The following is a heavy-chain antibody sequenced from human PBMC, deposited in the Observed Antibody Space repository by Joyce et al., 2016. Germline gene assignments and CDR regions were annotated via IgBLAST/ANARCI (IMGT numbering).Heavy chain of an antibody. CDR2: IYHSGGT. J-gene: IGHJ4*02. V-gene: IGHV4-4*02. CDR1: GGSISSSSW. CDR3: ARALKTVTVFGVVTYYFDY. Sequence: QVQLQESGPGLVKPSGTLSLTCAVSGGSISSSSWWSWVRQPPGKGLEWIGEIYHSGGTNYNPSLKSRVTISVDKSKNQFSLKLTSVTAADTAVYYCARALKTVTVFGVVTYYFDYWGQGTLVTVSP. D-gene: IGHD3-3*01.